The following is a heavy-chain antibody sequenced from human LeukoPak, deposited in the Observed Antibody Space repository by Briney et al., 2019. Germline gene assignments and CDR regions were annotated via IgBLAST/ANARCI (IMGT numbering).Heavy chain of an antibody. J-gene: IGHJ4*02. CDR3: ARGNGHFDY. V-gene: IGHV4-59*01. CDR1: GGPISSYY. CDR2: IYYSGST. Sequence: SETLSLTCTVSGGPISSYYWSWIRQPPGKGLEWIGYIYYSGSTNYNPSLKSRVTISVDTSKNQFSLKLSSVTAADTAVYYCARGNGHFDYWGQGTLVTVSS. D-gene: IGHD2-8*01.